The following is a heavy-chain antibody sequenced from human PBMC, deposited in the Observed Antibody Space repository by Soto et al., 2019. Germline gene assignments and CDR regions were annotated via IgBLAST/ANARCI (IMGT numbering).Heavy chain of an antibody. Sequence: GGSLRLSCAASGFTFSSYAMHWVRQAPGKGLEWVAVISYDGSNKDYADSVKGRFTISRDNSKNTLYLQMNHLRHEDTPVSSSASDPTTVVTTGTYYDCMDEGGQGTTVTDS. CDR3: ASDPTTVVTTGTYYDCMDE. J-gene: IGHJ6*02. V-gene: IGHV3-30-3*01. D-gene: IGHD4-17*01. CDR1: GFTFSSYA. CDR2: ISYDGSNK.